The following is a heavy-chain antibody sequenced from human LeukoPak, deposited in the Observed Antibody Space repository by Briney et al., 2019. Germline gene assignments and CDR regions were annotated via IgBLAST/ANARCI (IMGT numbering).Heavy chain of an antibody. CDR3: ARDTRYYDNSGYYYFDY. V-gene: IGHV4-59*01. J-gene: IGHJ4*02. CDR2: MHYSGST. D-gene: IGHD3-22*01. Sequence: SETLSLTCTVSGASISSYYWNWIRQPPGRGLEWIGYMHYSGSTNYNPSLKSRVTISVDTSKHQFSLKLNSVTSADTAVYYCARDTRYYDNSGYYYFDYWGRGTLVTVSS. CDR1: GASISSYY.